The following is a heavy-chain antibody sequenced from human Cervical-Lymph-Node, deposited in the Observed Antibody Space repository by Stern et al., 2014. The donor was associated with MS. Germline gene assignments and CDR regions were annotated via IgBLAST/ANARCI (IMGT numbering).Heavy chain of an antibody. J-gene: IGHJ4*02. CDR2: IAWDDDK. D-gene: IGHD3-3*01. V-gene: IGHV2-70*04. Sequence: QVTLKESGPALVTPTQTLTLTCTFSGFSLSTSGMRVSWIRQPTGKALEWLARIAWDDDKFYSTSLKTRLTISKDTSKNQVVLTMTNMDPVDTATYYCARSPPYYEFWNDYYYFDYWGQGTLVAVSS. CDR3: ARSPPYYEFWNDYYYFDY. CDR1: GFSLSTSGMR.